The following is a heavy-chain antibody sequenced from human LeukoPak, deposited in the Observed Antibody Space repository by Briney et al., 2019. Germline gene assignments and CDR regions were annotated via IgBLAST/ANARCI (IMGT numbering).Heavy chain of an antibody. Sequence: SETLSLTCAVYGGSFSGYYWSWIRQPPGKGLEWIGEINHSGSTNYNPSLKSRVTISVDTSKNQFSLKLSSVTAADTAVYYCARSLRRGGVPAAPQRRRSDNWFDPWGQGTLVTVSS. J-gene: IGHJ5*02. CDR1: GGSFSGYY. CDR3: ARSLRRGGVPAAPQRRRSDNWFDP. CDR2: INHSGST. D-gene: IGHD2-2*01. V-gene: IGHV4-34*01.